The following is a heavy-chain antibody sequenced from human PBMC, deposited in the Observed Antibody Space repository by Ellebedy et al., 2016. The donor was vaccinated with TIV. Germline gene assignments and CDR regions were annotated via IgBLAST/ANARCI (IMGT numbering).Heavy chain of an antibody. CDR2: VDWEDAK. Sequence: SGPTLVXPTQTLTLTCSFSGFSLRTSGTCVSWIRQPPGKALEWLALVDWEDAKKYNMFLKTRLTISQDTSKNQVFLRMTNMDPVDTASYFCARMRSSDPYYFDYWGRGTPVTASS. J-gene: IGHJ4*02. CDR3: ARMRSSDPYYFDY. CDR1: GFSLRTSGTC. D-gene: IGHD2-21*02. V-gene: IGHV2-70*01.